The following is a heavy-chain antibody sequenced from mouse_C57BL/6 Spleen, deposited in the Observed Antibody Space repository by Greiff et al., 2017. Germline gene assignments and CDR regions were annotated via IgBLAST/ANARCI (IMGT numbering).Heavy chain of an antibody. V-gene: IGHV1-55*01. CDR2: FFAGSSST. J-gene: IGHJ2*01. D-gene: IGHD1-1*01. CDR1: AYTFTSYW. CDR3: ARGKVTTVVAAC. Sequence: VQLQQPGAELVKPGASVKMSCKASAYTFTSYWLTWVKQRPGQGFEWSGDFFAGSSSTNYNEKFKSKATRTVDTSSSTAYMQLSILTSEDSSVDYGARGKVTTVVAACWGQGTTLT.